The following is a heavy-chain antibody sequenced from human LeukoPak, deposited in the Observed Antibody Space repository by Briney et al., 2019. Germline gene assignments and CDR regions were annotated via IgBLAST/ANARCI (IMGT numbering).Heavy chain of an antibody. CDR3: ARARGDGALGAFDI. CDR1: GFTFSSYA. CDR2: ISYDGSNK. D-gene: IGHD3-16*01. Sequence: GGSLRLSCAASGFTFSSYAMHWVRQAPGKGLEWVAVISYDGSNKYYADSVKGRFTISRDNSKNTLYLQMNSLRAEDTAVYYCARARGDGALGAFDIWGQGTLVTVSS. V-gene: IGHV3-30-3*01. J-gene: IGHJ4*02.